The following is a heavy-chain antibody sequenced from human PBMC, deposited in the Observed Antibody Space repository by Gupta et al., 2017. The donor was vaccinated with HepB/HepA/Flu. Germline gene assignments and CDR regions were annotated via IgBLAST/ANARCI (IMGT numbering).Heavy chain of an antibody. J-gene: IGHJ3*02. CDR3: AITGAGTRNAFDI. V-gene: IGHV3-74*01. CDR2: INSDGSST. Sequence: EVQLVESGLVLVQPGGSLRLSCAASGFTVSSYWMHWVRQAPGKGLVWVSRINSDGSSTNGAYAVKGRFTISRDNAKKTWFLQMEGMGAEDTDVYYGAITGAGTRNAFDIWGQGTMVTVSS. D-gene: IGHD6-19*01. CDR1: GFTVSSYW.